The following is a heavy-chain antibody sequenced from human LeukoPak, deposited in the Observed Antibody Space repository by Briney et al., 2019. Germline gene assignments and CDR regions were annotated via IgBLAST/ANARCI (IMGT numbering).Heavy chain of an antibody. J-gene: IGHJ3*02. CDR1: GYTFTSYD. Sequence: ASVKASCKASGYTFTSYDINWVRQATGQGLEWMGWMNPNSGNTGYAQKFQGRVTMTRNTSISTAYMELSSLRSEDTAVYYCAGVLRQIAVAGYDAFDIWGQGTMVTVSS. CDR2: MNPNSGNT. CDR3: AGVLRQIAVAGYDAFDI. D-gene: IGHD6-19*01. V-gene: IGHV1-8*01.